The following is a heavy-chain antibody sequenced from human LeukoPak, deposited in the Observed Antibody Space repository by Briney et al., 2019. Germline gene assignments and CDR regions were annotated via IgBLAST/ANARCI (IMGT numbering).Heavy chain of an antibody. CDR3: ARDRSSGWWHDAFDI. CDR1: GFTFGSYE. Sequence: PGGSLRLSCAASGFTFGSYEMNWVRPAPGKGLEWVAYVSGGGSTIYYADSVKGRFTISRDNAKNSMYLQMNSLRAEDTALYHCARDRSSGWWHDAFDIWGQGTMVTVSS. D-gene: IGHD6-19*01. CDR2: VSGGGSTI. V-gene: IGHV3-48*03. J-gene: IGHJ3*02.